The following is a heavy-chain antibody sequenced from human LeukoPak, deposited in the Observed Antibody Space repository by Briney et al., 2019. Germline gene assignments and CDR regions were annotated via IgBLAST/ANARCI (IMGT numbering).Heavy chain of an antibody. CDR1: GFPFATYW. CDR2: IKHDGREE. Sequence: GRSLRLSCEGSGFPFATYWMAWVRQAPGKGLEWGASIKHDGREEHYVDSIKGRFTISRDNGKNSVYLQMKNLRVEDTAMYYCSREFHPWGQGTLVIVSS. J-gene: IGHJ5*02. CDR3: SREFHP. V-gene: IGHV3-7*01.